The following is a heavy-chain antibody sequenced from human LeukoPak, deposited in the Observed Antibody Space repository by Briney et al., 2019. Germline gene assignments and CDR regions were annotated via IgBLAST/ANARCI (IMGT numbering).Heavy chain of an antibody. CDR1: GFTFSSYN. CDR3: ARDRAVYSDSRGYYPDAFDI. D-gene: IGHD3-22*01. Sequence: PGGSLRLSCAASGFTFSSYNMNWVRQAPGKGLEWVSSISSRSNCIYLADSLKGRFTISRDNAKNSLYLQMNSLRAEDTAMYYCARDRAVYSDSRGYYPDAFDIWGQGTMVTVSS. CDR2: ISSRSNCI. V-gene: IGHV3-21*01. J-gene: IGHJ3*02.